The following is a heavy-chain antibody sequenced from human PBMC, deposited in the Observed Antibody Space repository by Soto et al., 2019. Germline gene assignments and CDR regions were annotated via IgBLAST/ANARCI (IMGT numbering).Heavy chain of an antibody. D-gene: IGHD6-19*01. J-gene: IGHJ4*02. Sequence: QVQLQESGPGLVKPSETLSLTCTVSGGSISSYYWSWIRQPPGKGLEWIGYIYYSGSTNYNPSLKSRVTISVDTSKNQFSLKLSSVTVADTAVYYCAQAVAGSFDYWGQGTLVTVSS. CDR2: IYYSGST. V-gene: IGHV4-59*08. CDR1: GGSISSYY. CDR3: AQAVAGSFDY.